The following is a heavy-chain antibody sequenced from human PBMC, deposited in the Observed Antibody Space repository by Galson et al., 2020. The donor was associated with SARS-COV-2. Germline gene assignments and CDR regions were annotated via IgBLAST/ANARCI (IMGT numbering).Heavy chain of an antibody. CDR3: ARTYYDILTGYYREFDY. V-gene: IGHV2-70*11. D-gene: IGHD3-9*01. CDR1: GFSLSTSGMC. CDR2: IDWDDDK. Sequence: SGPTLVKPTQTLTLTCTFSGFSLSTSGMCVSWIRQPPGKALEWLARIDWDDDKYYSTSLKTRLTISKDTSKNQVVLTMTNMDPVDTATYYCARTYYDILTGYYREFDYWGQGTLVTVSS. J-gene: IGHJ4*02.